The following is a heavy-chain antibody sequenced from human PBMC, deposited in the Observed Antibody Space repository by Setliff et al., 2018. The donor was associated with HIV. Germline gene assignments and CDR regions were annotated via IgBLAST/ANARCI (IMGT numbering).Heavy chain of an antibody. D-gene: IGHD3-10*01. V-gene: IGHV3-30*01. CDR3: ARSVIGYYYYGMDV. J-gene: IGHJ6*02. CDR1: GLTFSSYA. Sequence: LRLSCAASGLTFSSYATHWVRQAPGKGLEWVAVISYDGSNKYYADSVRGRFTISRDNSKNTLYLQMNSLRAEDTAVYYCARSVIGYYYYGMDVWGQGTLVTVSS. CDR2: ISYDGSNK.